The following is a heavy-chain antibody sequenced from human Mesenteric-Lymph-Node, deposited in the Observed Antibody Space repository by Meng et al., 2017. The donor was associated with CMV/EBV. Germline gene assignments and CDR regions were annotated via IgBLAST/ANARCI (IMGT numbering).Heavy chain of an antibody. D-gene: IGHD3-10*01. V-gene: IGHV2-5*02. CDR1: GFSLSSSGVG. CDR2: IYWDDAK. J-gene: IGHJ4*02. CDR3: AHTGGSGSFPY. Sequence: CTFSGFSLSSSGVGVRWIRQPPGKALEWLALIYWDDAKLYSPSLKSRLTITKGTSKNQVVLTMTNMDPLDTATHYCAHTGGSGSFPYWGQGILVTVSS.